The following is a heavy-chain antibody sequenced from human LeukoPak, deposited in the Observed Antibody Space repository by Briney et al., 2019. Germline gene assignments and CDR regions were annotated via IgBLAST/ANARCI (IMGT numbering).Heavy chain of an antibody. V-gene: IGHV3-15*07. CDR2: IKSKTDGGTT. CDR3: TTDEDYYDSSTNFDY. J-gene: IGHJ4*02. CDR1: GFPLSDAW. Sequence: GGSLRLSCAVSGFPLSDAWMNWVRQAPGKGLEWVGRIKSKTDGGTTDYAAPVKGRFTISRDDSKNTLYLQMNSLKTEDTAVYHCTTDEDYYDSSTNFDYWGQGTLVTVSS. D-gene: IGHD3-22*01.